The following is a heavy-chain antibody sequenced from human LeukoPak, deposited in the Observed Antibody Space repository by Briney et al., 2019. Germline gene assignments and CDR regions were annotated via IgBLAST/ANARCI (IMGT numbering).Heavy chain of an antibody. V-gene: IGHV4-59*08. CDR3: GSHTYSYDSSGPLG. CDR2: IHNSGMI. D-gene: IGHD3-22*01. CDR1: GGSISSYY. Sequence: SETLSLTCTVSGGSISSYYWDWLRQPPGKGLEWIGYIHNSGMISYNPSLKSRVTIAVDASRKQFSLTLNSVTAADTAVYYCGSHTYSYDSSGPLGWGQGTRVTVSS. J-gene: IGHJ4*02.